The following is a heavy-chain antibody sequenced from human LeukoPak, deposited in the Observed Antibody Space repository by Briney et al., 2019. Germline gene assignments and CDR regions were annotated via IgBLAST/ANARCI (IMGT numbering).Heavy chain of an antibody. CDR3: ARGERYCTNGVRPGAFDY. J-gene: IGHJ4*02. CDR1: GFTFSSYE. V-gene: IGHV3-48*03. D-gene: IGHD2-8*01. CDR2: ISKSGRTI. Sequence: GGSLRLSCAASGFTFSSYEMHWVRQAPGKGLEWVSYISKSGRTIYYADSVKGRFTISRDNAKNSLYLQMNSLRAEDTAVYYCARGERYCTNGVRPGAFDYWGQGTLVTVSS.